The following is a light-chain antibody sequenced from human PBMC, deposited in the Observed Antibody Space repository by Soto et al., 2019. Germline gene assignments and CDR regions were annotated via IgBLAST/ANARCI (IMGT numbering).Light chain of an antibody. Sequence: EVVMTQSPATLSVSPGERATLSCRASQSVTTNMAWYQQKPGQAPRILIYGASNRDTGIPARFSGSGSGTDFTLTISSLEPEDFAVYYCQQRSNWPITFGQGTRLEIK. CDR2: GAS. J-gene: IGKJ5*01. V-gene: IGKV3-11*01. CDR3: QQRSNWPIT. CDR1: QSVTTN.